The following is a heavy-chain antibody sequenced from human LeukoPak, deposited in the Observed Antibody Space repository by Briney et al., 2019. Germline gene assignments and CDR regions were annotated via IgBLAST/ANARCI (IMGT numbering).Heavy chain of an antibody. CDR3: ARGARLRSGYSSGRRPDY. CDR1: GGSISSGSYY. D-gene: IGHD6-19*01. J-gene: IGHJ4*02. V-gene: IGHV4-61*02. Sequence: SETLSLTCTVSGGSISSGSYYWSWIRQPAGKGLEWIGRIYTSGSTNYNPSLKSRVTISVDTSKNQFSLKLSSVTAADTAVYYCARGARLRSGYSSGRRPDYWGQGTLVTVSS. CDR2: IYTSGST.